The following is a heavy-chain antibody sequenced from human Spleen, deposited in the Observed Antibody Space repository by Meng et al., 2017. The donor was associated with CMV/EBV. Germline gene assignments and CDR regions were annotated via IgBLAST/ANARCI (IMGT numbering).Heavy chain of an antibody. Sequence: SVKVSCKASGGTFSSYAIRWVRQAPGQGLEWMGRIIPILGIANYAQKFQGRVTITADKSTSTAYMELSSLRSEDTAVYYCARGLVVVGATTTWYDGMDVWGQGTTVTVSS. D-gene: IGHD1-26*01. CDR3: ARGLVVVGATTTWYDGMDV. CDR2: IIPILGIA. J-gene: IGHJ6*02. CDR1: GGTFSSYA. V-gene: IGHV1-69*04.